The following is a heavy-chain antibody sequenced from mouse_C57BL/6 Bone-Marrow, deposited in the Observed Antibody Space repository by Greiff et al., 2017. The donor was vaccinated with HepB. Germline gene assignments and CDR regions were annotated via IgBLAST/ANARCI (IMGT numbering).Heavy chain of an antibody. D-gene: IGHD1-1*01. V-gene: IGHV1-81*01. J-gene: IGHJ1*03. CDR3: ARPHYGSSYWYFDV. Sequence: QVQLQQSGAELARPGASVKLSCKASGYTFTSYGISWVKQRTGQGLEWIGEIYPRSGNTYYNEKFKGKATLTADKSSSTAYMELRSLTSEDSAVYFCARPHYGSSYWYFDVWGTGTTVTVSS. CDR2: IYPRSGNT. CDR1: GYTFTSYG.